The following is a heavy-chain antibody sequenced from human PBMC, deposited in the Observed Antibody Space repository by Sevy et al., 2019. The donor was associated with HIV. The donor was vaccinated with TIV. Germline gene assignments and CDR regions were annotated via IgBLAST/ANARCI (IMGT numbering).Heavy chain of an antibody. CDR1: GFSFSRSA. CDR2: MSYNGNKK. J-gene: IGHJ6*02. CDR3: AREAVLIAGVIAGYGMDV. Sequence: GGSLRLSCAASGFSFSRSAMHWVRQAPGKGLEWVAVMSYNGNKKYNGDSVKGRFTISRDDSKNTLYLQMNSLRAEDTAVYYCAREAVLIAGVIAGYGMDVWGQGTTVTVSS. D-gene: IGHD3-16*02. V-gene: IGHV3-30*04.